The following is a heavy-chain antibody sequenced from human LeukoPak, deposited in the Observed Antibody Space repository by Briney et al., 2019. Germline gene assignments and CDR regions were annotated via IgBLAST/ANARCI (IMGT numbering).Heavy chain of an antibody. Sequence: SETLSLTCTVSGGSISSSSYYWGWIRQPPGKGLEWIGRIYTSGSTNYNPSLKSRVTISGDTSKNQFSLRLSSVTAADTAVYYCARASYSYDINGWVPFDYWGQGTLVTVSS. V-gene: IGHV4-61*02. CDR3: ARASYSYDINGWVPFDY. CDR1: GGSISSSSYY. D-gene: IGHD3-22*01. CDR2: IYTSGST. J-gene: IGHJ4*02.